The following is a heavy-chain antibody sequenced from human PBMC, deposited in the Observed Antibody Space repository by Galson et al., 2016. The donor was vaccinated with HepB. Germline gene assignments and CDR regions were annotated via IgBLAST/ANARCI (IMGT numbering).Heavy chain of an antibody. J-gene: IGHJ3*02. CDR1: GGSISTVGYA. D-gene: IGHD3-16*02. CDR3: ARGGGYDYIWGSYRYLGAFDI. Sequence: TLSLTCAVSGGSISTVGYAWSWIRQPPGKGLEWIGYISHSGSTYSNPSLKSRLTISVDTSKKQFSLKLSSVTAADTAVYYCARGGGYDYIWGSYRYLGAFDIWGQGTMVTVSS. V-gene: IGHV4-30-2*05. CDR2: ISHSGST.